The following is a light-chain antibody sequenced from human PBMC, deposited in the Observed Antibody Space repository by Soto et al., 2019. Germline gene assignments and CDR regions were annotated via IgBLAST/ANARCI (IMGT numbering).Light chain of an antibody. CDR1: KSNIGSKY. Sequence: QSVLTQPPSASGTPGQRVTISCSGSKSNIGSKYVYWYQQLPGTAPKLLMYRNNQRPSGVPDRFSGSKSGTSASLAISGLRSEDERDYFCDAWDVSLSGPAVGGGTKVTVL. J-gene: IGLJ2*01. CDR2: RNN. V-gene: IGLV1-47*01. CDR3: DAWDVSLSGPA.